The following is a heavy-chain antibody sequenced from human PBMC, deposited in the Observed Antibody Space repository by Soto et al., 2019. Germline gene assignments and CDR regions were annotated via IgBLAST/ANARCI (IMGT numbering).Heavy chain of an antibody. CDR2: ISGSGGST. D-gene: IGHD2-2*01. V-gene: IGHV3-23*01. Sequence: EVQLLESGGGLVQPGGSLRLSCAASGFTFSSYAMSWVRQAPGKGLEWGSSISGSGGSTYYADSVKGRFTISRDNSKNTLYLQMNSLRAEDTAVYYCAKDVVVVPAATLGAFDIWGQGTMVTVSS. CDR3: AKDVVVVPAATLGAFDI. J-gene: IGHJ3*02. CDR1: GFTFSSYA.